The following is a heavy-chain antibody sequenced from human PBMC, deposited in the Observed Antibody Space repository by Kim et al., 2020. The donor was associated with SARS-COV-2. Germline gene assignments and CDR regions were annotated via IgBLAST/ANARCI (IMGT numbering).Heavy chain of an antibody. V-gene: IGHV3-48*02. CDR2: ISSSPSNI. Sequence: GGSLRLSCAASGFTFSSYSMTWVRQAPGKGLEWVSYISSSPSNIYYADSVKGRFTISRDNAKNSLYLQMNSLRDEDTAVYYCAREFKAAAGHTPLDHWGQGTLVTVSS. J-gene: IGHJ4*02. D-gene: IGHD6-13*01. CDR1: GFTFSSYS. CDR3: AREFKAAAGHTPLDH.